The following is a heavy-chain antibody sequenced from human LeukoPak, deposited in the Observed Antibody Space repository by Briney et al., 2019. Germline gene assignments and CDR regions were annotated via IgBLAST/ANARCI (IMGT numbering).Heavy chain of an antibody. CDR1: GFTFSSYA. CDR2: ISGSGGST. J-gene: IGHJ4*02. CDR3: AKQSGFLLPFDY. V-gene: IGHV3-23*01. Sequence: GGSLRLSCAASGFTFSSYAMSWVRQAPGKGLEWVSAISGSGGSTYYADSVKGRFTISRDNAKNSLYLQMNSLRAEDTALYYCAKQSGFLLPFDYWGQGTLVTVSS. D-gene: IGHD2/OR15-2a*01.